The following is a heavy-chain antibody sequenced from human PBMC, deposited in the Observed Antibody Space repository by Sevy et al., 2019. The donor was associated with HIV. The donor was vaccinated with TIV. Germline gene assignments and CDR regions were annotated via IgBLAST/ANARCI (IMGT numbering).Heavy chain of an antibody. CDR3: ARKHYYDSSGYYPNFDY. Sequence: GESLKISCKGSGYSFTSYWIGWVRQMPGKGLEWMGIIYPGDSDTRYSPSFQGQVTISADKSISTAYMQWSSLKASETAMYYCARKHYYDSSGYYPNFDYWGQGTLVTVSS. CDR2: IYPGDSDT. J-gene: IGHJ4*02. V-gene: IGHV5-51*01. D-gene: IGHD3-22*01. CDR1: GYSFTSYW.